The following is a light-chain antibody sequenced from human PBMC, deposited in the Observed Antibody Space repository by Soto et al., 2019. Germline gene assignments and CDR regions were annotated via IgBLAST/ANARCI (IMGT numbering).Light chain of an antibody. J-gene: IGLJ1*01. CDR1: SSDVGGSKY. CDR2: DVS. CDR3: SSYGGSSSALSV. Sequence: QSALTQPACVSGSPGQSITISCTGTSSDVGGSKYVSWYQQHPGQAPKLMIYDVSNRPSGISDRFSGSKSGYTASLTISGLQTEDEADYYCSSYGGSSSALSVFGTGTKLTVL. V-gene: IGLV2-14*03.